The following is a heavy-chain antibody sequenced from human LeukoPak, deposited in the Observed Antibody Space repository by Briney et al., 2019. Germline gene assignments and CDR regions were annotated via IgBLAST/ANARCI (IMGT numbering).Heavy chain of an antibody. D-gene: IGHD4-17*01. V-gene: IGHV4-39*01. J-gene: IGHJ4*02. CDR1: GGSISSSSYY. CDR3: ATYGDYPYFDY. CDR2: IYYSGST. Sequence: PSETLSLTCTVSGGSISSSSYYWGWIRQPPGKGLEWIGSIYYSGSTYYNPSLKSRVTISVDTSKNQFSLKLSSVTAADTAVYYCATYGDYPYFDYWGQGTLVTASS.